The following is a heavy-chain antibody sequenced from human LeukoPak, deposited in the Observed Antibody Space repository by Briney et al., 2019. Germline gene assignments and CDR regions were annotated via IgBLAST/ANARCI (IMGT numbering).Heavy chain of an antibody. CDR3: AKGVYYYDSSGYYVYYFDY. CDR1: GFTFSSYA. V-gene: IGHV3-30*07. J-gene: IGHJ4*02. CDR2: ISYDGSNK. D-gene: IGHD3-22*01. Sequence: GGSLRLSCAASGFTFSSYAMHWVRQAPGKGLEWVAVISYDGSNKYYADSVKGRFTISRDNSKNTLYLQMNSLRAEDTAVYYCAKGVYYYDSSGYYVYYFDYWGQGTLVTVSS.